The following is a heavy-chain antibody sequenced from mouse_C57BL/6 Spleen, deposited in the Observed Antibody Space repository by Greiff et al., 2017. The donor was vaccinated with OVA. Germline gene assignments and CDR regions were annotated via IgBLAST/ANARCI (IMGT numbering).Heavy chain of an antibody. Sequence: VQLQQSGPELVKPGASVKISCKASGYTFTDYYMNWVKQSHGKSLEWIGDINPNNGGTSYNQKFKGKATLTVDKSSSTAYMELRSLTSEDSAVYYCARGSRKDYWGQGTTLTVSS. CDR1: GYTFTDYY. D-gene: IGHD1-1*01. CDR2: INPNNGGT. V-gene: IGHV1-26*01. CDR3: ARGSRKDY. J-gene: IGHJ2*01.